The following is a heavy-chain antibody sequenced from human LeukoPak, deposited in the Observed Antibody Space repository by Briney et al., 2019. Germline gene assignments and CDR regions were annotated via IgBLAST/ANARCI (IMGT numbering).Heavy chain of an antibody. D-gene: IGHD3-3*01. J-gene: IGHJ2*01. V-gene: IGHV4-38-2*01. CDR2: IYHSGST. CDR3: ARHPPLGWVNYDFWSGYYTDWYFDL. CDR1: GYSFSSGYY. Sequence: PSETLSLTCAVSGYSFSSGYYWGCIRQPPGKGREWSGSIYHSGSTYYNPSLKSRVTISVDTSKNQFSLKLSSVTAADTAVYYCARHPPLGWVNYDFWSGYYTDWYFDLWGRGTLVTVSS.